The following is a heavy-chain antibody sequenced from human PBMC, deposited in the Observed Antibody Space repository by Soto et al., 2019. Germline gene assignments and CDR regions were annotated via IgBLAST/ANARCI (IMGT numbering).Heavy chain of an antibody. CDR3: ARGRGSSSGLFGY. D-gene: IGHD6-19*01. V-gene: IGHV3-30-3*01. J-gene: IGHJ4*02. CDR2: ISYDGSNK. CDR1: GFTLSSYA. Sequence: GGSLRLSCAASGFTLSSYAMHWVRQAPGKGLEWVAVISYDGSNKYYADSVKGRFTISRDNSKNTLYLQMNSLRAEDTAVYYCARGRGSSSGLFGYWGQGTLVTVSS.